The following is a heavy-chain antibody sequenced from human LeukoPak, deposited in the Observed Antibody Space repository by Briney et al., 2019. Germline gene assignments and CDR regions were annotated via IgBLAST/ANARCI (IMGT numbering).Heavy chain of an antibody. CDR1: GFTFSTYA. Sequence: GGSLRLSCAASGFTFSTYAMSWVRQAPGKGLEWVSTSGSGANTYYADSVRGRFTISRDNSKNTLYLQMNSLRAEDTAVYYCASWGQDYWGQGTLVTVSS. J-gene: IGHJ4*02. V-gene: IGHV3-23*01. CDR2: SGSGANT. CDR3: ASWGQDY. D-gene: IGHD3-16*01.